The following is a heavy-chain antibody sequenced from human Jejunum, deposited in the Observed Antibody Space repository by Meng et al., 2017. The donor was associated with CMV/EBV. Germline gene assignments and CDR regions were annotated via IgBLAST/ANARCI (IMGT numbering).Heavy chain of an antibody. Sequence: QVQLVQSGAEGKKPGASVKGSCKASGYSLTSNGIGWVRQAPGQGLEWMSWISGHNGNTNYAHQFQGRVTMTTDTSTNTAYMELRSLRSDDSAIYYCARAPVTDTVFDSWGQGTLVTVSS. CDR3: ARAPVTDTVFDS. CDR2: ISGHNGNT. D-gene: IGHD6-19*01. J-gene: IGHJ4*02. CDR1: GYSLTSNG. V-gene: IGHV1-18*01.